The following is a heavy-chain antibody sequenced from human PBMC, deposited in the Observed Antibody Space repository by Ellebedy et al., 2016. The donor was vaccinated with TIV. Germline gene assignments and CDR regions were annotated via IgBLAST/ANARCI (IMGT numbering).Heavy chain of an antibody. D-gene: IGHD5-12*01. CDR2: IYYSGST. Sequence: SETLSLTXTVSGGSISSYYWSWIRQPPGKGLEWIGYIYYSGSTNYNPSLKSRVTISVDTSKNQFSLKLSSVTAADTAVYYCARANSGYEPIPYYYYGMDVWGQGTTVTVSS. V-gene: IGHV4-59*01. J-gene: IGHJ6*02. CDR1: GGSISSYY. CDR3: ARANSGYEPIPYYYYGMDV.